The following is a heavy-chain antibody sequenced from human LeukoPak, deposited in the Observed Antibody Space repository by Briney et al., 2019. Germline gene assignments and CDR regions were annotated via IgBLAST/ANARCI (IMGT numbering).Heavy chain of an antibody. Sequence: PSETLSLTCTFSGGSISSGSYYWSWIRQPAGKGLEWIGRIYTSGSTNYNPSLKSRVTISVDTSKNQFSLKLSSVTAADTAVYYCASPRGYSYGRYDYWGQGTLVTVSS. CDR3: ASPRGYSYGRYDY. CDR2: IYTSGST. D-gene: IGHD5-18*01. V-gene: IGHV4-61*02. J-gene: IGHJ4*02. CDR1: GGSISSGSYY.